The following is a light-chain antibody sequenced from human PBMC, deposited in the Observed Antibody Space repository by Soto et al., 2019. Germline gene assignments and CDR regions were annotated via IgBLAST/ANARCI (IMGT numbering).Light chain of an antibody. CDR3: QQAYTFPRT. CDR1: QDISHY. J-gene: IGKJ1*01. CDR2: GAS. V-gene: IGKV1D-12*01. Sequence: DIQVTQYPYSVSASVGDRVTITCRASQDISHYLAWYQQKPGKAPKLLIYGASSLQSGVPSRFSGSGSGTDFTLTISSLQPEDFATFYCQQAYTFPRTFGQGTKVDIK.